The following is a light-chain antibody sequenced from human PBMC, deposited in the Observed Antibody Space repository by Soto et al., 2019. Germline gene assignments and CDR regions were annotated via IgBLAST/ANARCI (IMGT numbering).Light chain of an antibody. CDR1: QNIHSF. CDR2: GGS. V-gene: IGKV1-39*01. CDR3: QQSYNITFT. J-gene: IGKJ3*01. Sequence: DIQMTQSPSSLAASVGERVTITCRASQNIHSFLNWYQQKPGKAPQVLIYGGSALQSGVPSRFSGSGSGTDFTRTISRLQPEDFASYFCQQSYNITFTFGPGTRVDI.